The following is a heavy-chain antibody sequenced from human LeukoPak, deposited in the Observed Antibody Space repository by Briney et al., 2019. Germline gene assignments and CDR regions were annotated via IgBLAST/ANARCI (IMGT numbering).Heavy chain of an antibody. Sequence: GGSLRLSCAASRFTFSSYAMSWVRQAPGKGLEWVSHISSSSDMTYYADSVKGRFSISRDNSKNTLSLQMNSLRAEDTAVYYCAKGGYYYDPTDLDYWGQGTLVTVSS. J-gene: IGHJ4*02. V-gene: IGHV3-23*01. CDR2: ISSSSDMT. CDR1: RFTFSSYA. CDR3: AKGGYYYDPTDLDY. D-gene: IGHD3-22*01.